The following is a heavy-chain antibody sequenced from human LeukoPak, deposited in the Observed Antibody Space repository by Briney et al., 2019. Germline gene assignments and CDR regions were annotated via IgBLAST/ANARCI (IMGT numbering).Heavy chain of an antibody. Sequence: PGRSLRLSCAASGFTFSSYGMHWVRQAPGKGLEWVAVIWYDGSNKYYADSVKGRFTISRDNSKNTLYLQMNSLRAEDTAVYYCARTNERGSGSYPFDYWGQGTLVTVSS. CDR1: GFTFSSYG. V-gene: IGHV3-33*01. J-gene: IGHJ4*02. CDR2: IWYDGSNK. D-gene: IGHD3-10*01. CDR3: ARTNERGSGSYPFDY.